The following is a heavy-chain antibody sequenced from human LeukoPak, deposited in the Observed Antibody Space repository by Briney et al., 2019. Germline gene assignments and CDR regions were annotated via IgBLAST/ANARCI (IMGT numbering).Heavy chain of an antibody. J-gene: IGHJ1*01. V-gene: IGHV3-11*04. Sequence: PGGSLGLSCAASGFTFSDYYMSWIRQAPGKGLEWVSYISSSGSTIYYADSVKGRSTISRDNAKNSLYLQMNSLRAEDTAVYYCARTEASGSYFSEYFQHWGQGTLVTVSS. CDR2: ISSSGSTI. CDR3: ARTEASGSYFSEYFQH. D-gene: IGHD1-26*01. CDR1: GFTFSDYY.